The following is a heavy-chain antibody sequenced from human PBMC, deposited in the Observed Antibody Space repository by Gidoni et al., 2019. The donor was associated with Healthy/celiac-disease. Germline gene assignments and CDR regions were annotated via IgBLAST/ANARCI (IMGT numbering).Heavy chain of an antibody. J-gene: IGHJ4*02. CDR2: IYYSGST. Sequence: QLQLQESGPGLVQPSETLSLTCTVSGGSISTSSYYWGWIRQPPGKGLEWIGSIYYSGSTYYNPSLKRRVTISVDTSKNQCSLKLSSVTAADTAVYYCARIWFGELFSFDYWGQGTLVTVSS. CDR1: GGSISTSSYY. D-gene: IGHD3-10*01. V-gene: IGHV4-39*01. CDR3: ARIWFGELFSFDY.